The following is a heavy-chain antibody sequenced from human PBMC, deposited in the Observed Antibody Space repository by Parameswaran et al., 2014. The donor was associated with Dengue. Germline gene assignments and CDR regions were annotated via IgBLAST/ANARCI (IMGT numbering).Heavy chain of an antibody. Sequence: VRQMPGKGLEWMGIIYPGDSDTRYSPSFQGQVTISADKSINTAYLQWSSLKASDTAMYYCARHGMGVTMVRGVISLLRADDAFDIWGQGTMVTVSS. V-gene: IGHV5-51*01. CDR3: ARHGMGVTMVRGVISLLRADDAFDI. CDR2: IYPGDSDT. J-gene: IGHJ3*02. D-gene: IGHD3-10*01.